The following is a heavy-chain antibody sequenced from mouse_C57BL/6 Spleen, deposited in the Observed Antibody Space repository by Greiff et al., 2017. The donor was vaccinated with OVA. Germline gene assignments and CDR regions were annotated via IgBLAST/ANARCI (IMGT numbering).Heavy chain of an antibody. CDR2: ISSGGSYT. CDR3: ARSPLYGSSSAWFAY. V-gene: IGHV5-6*01. D-gene: IGHD1-1*01. Sequence: EVQLVESGGDLVKPGGSLKLSCAASGFTFSSYGMSWVRQTPDKRLEWVATISSGGSYTYYPDSVKGRFTISRDNAKNTLYLQMSSLKSEDTAMYYCARSPLYGSSSAWFAYWGQGTLVTVSA. J-gene: IGHJ3*01. CDR1: GFTFSSYG.